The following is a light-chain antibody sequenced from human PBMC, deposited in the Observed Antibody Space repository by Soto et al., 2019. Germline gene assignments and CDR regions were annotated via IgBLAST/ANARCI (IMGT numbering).Light chain of an antibody. Sequence: QSVLTQPPSASGSPGQSVTISCTGTSCDVGGYKYVSWYQQHPGKAPKVMIYEVSKRPSGVPNRFSGSKSGNTASLTVSGLQAEDEADYYCSSYAGSNNYVFXTGTKVTVL. V-gene: IGLV2-8*01. CDR1: SCDVGGYKY. CDR2: EVS. J-gene: IGLJ1*01. CDR3: SSYAGSNNYV.